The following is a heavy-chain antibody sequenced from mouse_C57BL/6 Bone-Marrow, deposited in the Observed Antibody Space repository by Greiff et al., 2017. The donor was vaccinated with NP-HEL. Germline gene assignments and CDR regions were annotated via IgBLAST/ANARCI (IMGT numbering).Heavy chain of an antibody. CDR1: GYTFTSYL. CDR2: IGTNSGGT. CDR3: ARYYYGSSSFDY. D-gene: IGHD1-1*01. V-gene: IGHV1-72*01. Sequence: QVQLQQPGAELVKPGASVKLSCKASGYTFTSYLMHWVKQRPGRGLEWIGRIGTNSGGTKYNEKFKSKATLTVDKPSSTAYMQLNSLTSEDSAVYYCARYYYGSSSFDYWGQGTTLTVSS. J-gene: IGHJ2*01.